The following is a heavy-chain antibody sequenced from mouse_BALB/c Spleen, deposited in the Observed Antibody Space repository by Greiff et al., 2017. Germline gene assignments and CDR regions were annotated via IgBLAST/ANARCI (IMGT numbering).Heavy chain of an antibody. CDR1: GFNIKDYY. V-gene: IGHV14-4*02. CDR2: IDPENGDT. J-gene: IGHJ3*01. D-gene: IGHD2-3*01. CDR3: NADDGYYGFAY. Sequence: VQLQQSGAELVRSGASVKLSCTASGFNIKDYYMHWVKQRPEQGLEWIGWIDPENGDTEYAPKFQGKATMTADTSSNTAYLQLSSLTSEDTAVYYCNADDGYYGFAYWGQGTLVTVSA.